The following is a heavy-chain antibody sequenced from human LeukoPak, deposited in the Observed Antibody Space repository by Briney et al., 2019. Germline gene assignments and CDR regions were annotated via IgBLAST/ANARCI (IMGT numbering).Heavy chain of an antibody. J-gene: IGHJ6*02. CDR3: ARETDTDSSARFFYYYYGMDV. CDR1: GGSIRSSYYY. V-gene: IGHV4-39*02. CDR2: IYDSGST. D-gene: IGHD6-19*01. Sequence: SETLSLTCTVSGGSIRSSYYYWGWIRQPPGKGLEWIGSIYDSGSTYYNPSLKSRVTISVDTSKNQFSLKLSSVTAADTAVYYCARETDTDSSARFFYYYYGMDVWGQGTTVTVSS.